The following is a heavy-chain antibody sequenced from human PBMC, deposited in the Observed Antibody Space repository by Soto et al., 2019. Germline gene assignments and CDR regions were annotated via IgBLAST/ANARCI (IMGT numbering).Heavy chain of an antibody. CDR1: GGTFSNYA. J-gene: IGHJ6*02. CDR2: IVPIFGTT. CDR3: ARVEAVAGLYNYHGLDV. V-gene: IGHV1-69*12. Sequence: QVQLVQSGAEVKKPGSSVKVSCKVSGGTFSNYAIDWVRLAPGHGLEWMGGIVPIFGTTYYTQKFQGRATIIADDSTTTAYLEVSSLRSEDTAIYYCARVEAVAGLYNYHGLDVWGQGTAGTVSS. D-gene: IGHD6-19*01.